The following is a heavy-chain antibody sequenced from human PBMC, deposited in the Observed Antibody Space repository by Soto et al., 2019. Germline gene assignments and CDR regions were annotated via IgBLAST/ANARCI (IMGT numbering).Heavy chain of an antibody. CDR3: ARDLGGDYYYYYGMDV. D-gene: IGHD2-21*02. V-gene: IGHV3-30-3*01. J-gene: IGHJ6*02. Sequence: GGSLRLSCAASGFTFSSYAMHWVRQAPGKGLEWVAVISYDGSNKYYADSVKGRFTISRDNSKNTLYLQMNSLRAEDTAVYYCARDLGGDYYYYYGMDVWGQGTTVTVSS. CDR2: ISYDGSNK. CDR1: GFTFSSYA.